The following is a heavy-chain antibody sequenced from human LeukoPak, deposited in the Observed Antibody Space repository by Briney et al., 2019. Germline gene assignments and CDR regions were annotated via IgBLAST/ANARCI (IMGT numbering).Heavy chain of an antibody. J-gene: IGHJ3*02. CDR1: GFTFSSYG. Sequence: GGSLRLSCAASGFTFSSYGMHWVRQAPGKGLEWVAVISYDGSNKYYADSVKGRFTISRDNAKNSLYLQMNSLRAEDTAVYYCARFVRGSARGYAFDIWGQGTMVTVSS. V-gene: IGHV3-30*03. D-gene: IGHD3-10*01. CDR3: ARFVRGSARGYAFDI. CDR2: ISYDGSNK.